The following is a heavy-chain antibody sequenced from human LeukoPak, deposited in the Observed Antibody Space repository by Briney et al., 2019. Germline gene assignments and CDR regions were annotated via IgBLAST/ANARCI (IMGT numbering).Heavy chain of an antibody. J-gene: IGHJ4*02. D-gene: IGHD6-19*01. CDR1: GFMFDDYA. CDR2: ISWNSGSI. CDR3: AKDKSGWREGPFDY. Sequence: GGSLRLSCEGSGFMFDDYAMHWVRQAPGKGLEWVSGISWNSGSIGYADSVRGRFTISRDNAKNSLYLQMNSLRAEDTALYYCAKDKSGWREGPFDYWGQGTLVTVSS. V-gene: IGHV3-9*01.